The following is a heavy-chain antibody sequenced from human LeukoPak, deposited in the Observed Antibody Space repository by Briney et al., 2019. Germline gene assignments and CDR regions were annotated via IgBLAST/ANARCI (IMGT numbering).Heavy chain of an antibody. D-gene: IGHD6-25*01. Sequence: PSETLSLTCTVSGGSISSYYWSRIRQPPGKGLEWIGYIYYSGSTNYNPSLKSRVTISVDTSKNQFSLKLSSVTVADTAVYYCARALTRGNFDYWGQGTLVTVSS. J-gene: IGHJ4*02. CDR3: ARALTRGNFDY. CDR2: IYYSGST. V-gene: IGHV4-59*08. CDR1: GGSISSYY.